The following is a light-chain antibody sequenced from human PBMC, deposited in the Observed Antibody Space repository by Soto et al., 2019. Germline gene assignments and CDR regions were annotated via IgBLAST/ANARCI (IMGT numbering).Light chain of an antibody. CDR3: QHCDSYWT. V-gene: IGKV1-5*03. CDR1: QSISTS. Sequence: DIQMTQSPSTLSASVGDRVTITCRASQSISTSLAWYQPKPGKAPKVLIYKASSLESGVPSRFSGSGSGTEFTLTISSLQPDDFATYYCQHCDSYWTFGQGTKVEIK. J-gene: IGKJ1*01. CDR2: KAS.